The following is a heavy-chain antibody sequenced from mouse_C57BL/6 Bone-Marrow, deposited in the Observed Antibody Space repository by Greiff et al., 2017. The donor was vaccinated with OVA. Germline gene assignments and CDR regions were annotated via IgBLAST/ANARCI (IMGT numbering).Heavy chain of an antibody. CDR1: GYSITSGYY. V-gene: IGHV3-6*01. D-gene: IGHD1-1*01. CDR3: ARRDYGSSYGYFDV. Sequence: EVKLMESGPGLVKPSQSLSLTCSVTGYSITSGYYWNWIRQFPGNKLEWMGYISYDGSNNYNPSLKNRISIPRDTSKNQFFLKLNSVTTEDTATYDCARRDYGSSYGYFDVWGTGTTVTVSS. CDR2: ISYDGSN. J-gene: IGHJ1*03.